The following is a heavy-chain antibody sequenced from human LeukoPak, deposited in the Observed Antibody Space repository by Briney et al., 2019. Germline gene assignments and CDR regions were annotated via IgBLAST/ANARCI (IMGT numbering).Heavy chain of an antibody. CDR1: GYSFHTYW. CDR3: ARLHYGGFY. J-gene: IGHJ4*02. CDR2: IDPSDSTT. V-gene: IGHV5-10-1*01. D-gene: IGHD2-21*01. Sequence: GESLKISCKGSGYSFHTYWHTWVRQMPGKGLEWIGRIDPSDSTTNYSPSFQGHVTISADKSINTAYLQWPSLKASDTAMYYSARLHYGGFYWGQGTLVTVSS.